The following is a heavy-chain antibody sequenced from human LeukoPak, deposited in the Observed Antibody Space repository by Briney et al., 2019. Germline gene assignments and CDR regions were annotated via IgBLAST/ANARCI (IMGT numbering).Heavy chain of an antibody. CDR3: ARGVPYYYDSSGTCYFDY. CDR2: TYTSGST. D-gene: IGHD3-22*01. V-gene: IGHV4-4*07. CDR1: GGSISSYY. Sequence: SETLSLTCTVSGGSISSYYWSWIRQPAGRGLEWIGRTYTSGSTNYNPSLKSRVTMSVDTSKNQFSLKLSSVTAADTAVYYCARGVPYYYDSSGTCYFDYWGQGTLVTVSS. J-gene: IGHJ4*02.